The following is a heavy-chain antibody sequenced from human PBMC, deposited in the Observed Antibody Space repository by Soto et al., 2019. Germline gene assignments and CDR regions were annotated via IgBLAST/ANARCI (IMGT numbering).Heavy chain of an antibody. D-gene: IGHD3-3*01. CDR1: GGSISSSSYY. Sequence: SETLSLTCTVSGGSISSSSYYWGWIRQPPGKGLEWIGSIYYSGSTYYNPSLKSRVTISVDTSKNQFSLKLSSVTAADTAVYYCARQQSLEWAYDFDYWGQGTLVTVS. CDR3: ARQQSLEWAYDFDY. J-gene: IGHJ4*02. CDR2: IYYSGST. V-gene: IGHV4-39*01.